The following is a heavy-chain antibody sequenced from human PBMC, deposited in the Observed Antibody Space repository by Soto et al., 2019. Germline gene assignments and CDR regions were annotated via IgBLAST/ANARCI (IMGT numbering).Heavy chain of an antibody. V-gene: IGHV4-31*03. Sequence: SETLSLTCTVSGGSISNANYYWSWIRQHPGKGLEWIGYIYYTGTTYYSPSLESRVAISVDTSQNQFSLKLGAVTAADTAVYYCARAYIKSCVDRSCPGWFDHWGQGTLVTVSS. CDR2: IYYTGTT. CDR1: GGSISNANYY. J-gene: IGHJ5*02. CDR3: ARAYIKSCVDRSCPGWFDH. D-gene: IGHD1-26*01.